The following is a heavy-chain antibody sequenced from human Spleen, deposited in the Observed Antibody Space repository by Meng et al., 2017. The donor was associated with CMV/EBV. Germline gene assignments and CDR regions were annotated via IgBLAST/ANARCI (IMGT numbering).Heavy chain of an antibody. J-gene: IGHJ3*02. D-gene: IGHD4-23*01. Sequence: GESLKISGAASGFTFSGSAMHWVRQASGKGLEWVGRIISKANSYATAYAASVTGRFTISRDDSKTTAYLQMNSLKTEDTAVYYCTRSRYDYGGYDAFDIWGKGTMVTVSS. V-gene: IGHV3-73*01. CDR1: GFTFSGSA. CDR2: IISKANSYAT. CDR3: TRSRYDYGGYDAFDI.